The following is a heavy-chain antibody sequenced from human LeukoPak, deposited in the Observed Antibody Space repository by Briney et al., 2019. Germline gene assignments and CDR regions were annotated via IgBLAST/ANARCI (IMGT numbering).Heavy chain of an antibody. Sequence: GGSLRLSCAASGFTFSSYGMHWVRQAPGKGLEWVAFIRYDGSNKYYADSVKGRFTISRDNSKNTLYLQMNSLRAEDTAVYYCAKVDCGSGSYPNLDYWGQGTLVTVSS. CDR2: IRYDGSNK. V-gene: IGHV3-30*02. J-gene: IGHJ4*02. CDR1: GFTFSSYG. D-gene: IGHD3-10*01. CDR3: AKVDCGSGSYPNLDY.